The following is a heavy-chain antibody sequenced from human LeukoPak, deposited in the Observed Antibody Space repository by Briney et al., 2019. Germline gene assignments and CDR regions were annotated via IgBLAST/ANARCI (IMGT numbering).Heavy chain of an antibody. V-gene: IGHV1-24*01. D-gene: IGHD6-19*01. CDR3: ATDQLFSSGWRGALDY. CDR2: FDPEEGET. Sequence: GASVKVSCKVSGHTLTELSMHWVRQTPEKGLEWMGGFDPEEGETIYAHTFQGRVNMTEDTSTDTAYMELSSLRSEDTGVYYCATDQLFSSGWRGALDYWGQGTLVTVSS. J-gene: IGHJ4*02. CDR1: GHTLTELS.